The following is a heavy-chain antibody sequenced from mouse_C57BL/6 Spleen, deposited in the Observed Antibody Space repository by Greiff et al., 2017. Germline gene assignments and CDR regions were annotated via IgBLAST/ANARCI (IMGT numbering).Heavy chain of an antibody. D-gene: IGHD4-1*01. CDR1: GYTFTSYW. CDR2: IHPNSGST. Sequence: QVQLQQPGAELVKPGASVKLSCKASGYTFTSYWMHWVKQRPGQGLEWIGMIHPNSGSTHYNEKFKSKATLTVDTSSSTAYMQLSSLPSEDSAVXYYAKRGKTGDYMDYWGQGTSLTGSS. J-gene: IGHJ2*02. CDR3: AKRGKTGDYMDY. V-gene: IGHV1-64*01.